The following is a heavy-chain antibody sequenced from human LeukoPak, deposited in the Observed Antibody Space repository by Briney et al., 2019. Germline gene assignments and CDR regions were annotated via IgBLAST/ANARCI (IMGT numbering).Heavy chain of an antibody. D-gene: IGHD3-3*01. CDR1: GFTFSSYA. J-gene: IGHJ6*02. CDR2: ISYDGSNK. Sequence: GGSLRLSCAASGFTFSSYAMHWVRQASGKGLEWVAVISYDGSNKYYADSVKGRFTISRDNSKNTLYLQMNSLRAEDTAVYYCAREVGFLEWFYYYYGMDVWGQGTTVTVSS. CDR3: AREVGFLEWFYYYYGMDV. V-gene: IGHV3-30*04.